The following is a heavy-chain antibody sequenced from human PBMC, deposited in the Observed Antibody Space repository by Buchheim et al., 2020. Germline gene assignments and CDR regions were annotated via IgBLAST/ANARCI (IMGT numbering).Heavy chain of an antibody. V-gene: IGHV3-23*01. CDR3: ATKYFPDY. CDR1: GFTFSSYA. J-gene: IGHJ4*02. D-gene: IGHD2/OR15-2a*01. CDR2: ISNSGERT. Sequence: EVQLLESGGGLVQPGGSLRLSCAASGFTFSSYAMSWVRQAPGKGLEWASAISNSGERTYYADSVKGRFTVSRDNSRNTLYLQMNSLRVEDTAVYYCATKYFPDYWGQGTL.